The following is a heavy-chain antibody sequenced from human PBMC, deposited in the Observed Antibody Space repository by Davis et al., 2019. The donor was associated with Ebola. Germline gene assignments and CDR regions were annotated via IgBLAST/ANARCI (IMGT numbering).Heavy chain of an antibody. CDR3: ARADVLLWFGELSY. V-gene: IGHV4-30-4*07. D-gene: IGHD3-10*01. Sequence: SETLSLTCAVSGDSFSSGGYSWTWIRQPPGKELEWIGYVFYSGSTSYNPSLKRRVSISVDTSKNQFSLKLSSVTAADTAVYYCARADVLLWFGELSYWGQGTLVTDSS. J-gene: IGHJ4*02. CDR2: VFYSGST. CDR1: GDSFSSGGYS.